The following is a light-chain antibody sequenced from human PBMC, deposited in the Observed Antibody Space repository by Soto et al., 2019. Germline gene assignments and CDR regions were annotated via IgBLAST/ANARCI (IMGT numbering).Light chain of an antibody. Sequence: TVLTQSPATLSLSPGERATLSCKASQSIGNSLGWFQQKPGQAPRLLIDDAFNRATGIPARFTGSGSGSDFSLTISRLEREDFGVYYCRQRYNWPLTFGGGTKVEIK. V-gene: IGKV3-11*01. J-gene: IGKJ4*01. CDR3: RQRYNWPLT. CDR1: QSIGNS. CDR2: DAF.